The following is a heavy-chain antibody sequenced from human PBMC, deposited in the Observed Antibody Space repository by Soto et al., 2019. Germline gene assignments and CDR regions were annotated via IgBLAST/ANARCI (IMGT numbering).Heavy chain of an antibody. CDR1: GGSISSGDYY. CDR2: IYYSGST. Sequence: SETLSLTCTVSGGSISSGDYYWSWTRQPPGKGLEWIGYIYYSGSTYYNPSLKSRVTISVDTSKNQFSLKLSSVTAADTAVYYCTYCSSASCYRAKLDDWGQGGLV. CDR3: TYCSSASCYRAKLDD. V-gene: IGHV4-30-4*01. D-gene: IGHD2-2*02. J-gene: IGHJ4*02.